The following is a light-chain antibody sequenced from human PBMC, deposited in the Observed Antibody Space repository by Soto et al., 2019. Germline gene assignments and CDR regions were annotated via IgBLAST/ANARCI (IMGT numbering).Light chain of an antibody. J-gene: IGLJ2*01. CDR1: RSDVVGYNY. V-gene: IGLV2-14*01. Sequence: QSALTQPASVSGSPGQSITISCTGTRSDVVGYNYVSWYQQHPGKAPKLMIYEVSNRPSGVSNRFSGSKSGNTASLTISGLQAEDEADYYCSSYTSSSTLVVFGGGTKVTVL. CDR3: SSYTSSSTLVV. CDR2: EVS.